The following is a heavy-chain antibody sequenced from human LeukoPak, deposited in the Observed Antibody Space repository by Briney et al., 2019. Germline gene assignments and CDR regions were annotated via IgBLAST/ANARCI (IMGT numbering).Heavy chain of an antibody. CDR3: ARGLFGGFAAAPFDH. CDR1: GYTFTDYY. D-gene: IGHD2-2*01. J-gene: IGHJ4*02. CDR2: IIPMLGKT. Sequence: GASVKVSCKASGYTFTDYYMHWVRQAPGQGLEWMGRIIPMLGKTNSAQKFQDRVTFTADKSTGTAYMELTHLRPDDTAVYFCARGLFGGFAAAPFDHWGQGTLVTVSP. V-gene: IGHV1-69*04.